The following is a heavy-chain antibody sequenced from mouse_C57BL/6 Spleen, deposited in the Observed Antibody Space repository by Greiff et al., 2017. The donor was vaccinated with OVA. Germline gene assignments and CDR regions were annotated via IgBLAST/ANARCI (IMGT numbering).Heavy chain of an antibody. CDR1: GFSLTSYG. V-gene: IGHV2-5*01. CDR3: AKKGDYYGSWFAY. J-gene: IGHJ3*01. D-gene: IGHD1-1*01. Sequence: QVQLQQSGPGLVQPSQSLSITCTVSGFSLTSYGVHWVRQSPGKGLEWLGVIWRGGSTDYNAAFMSRLSITKDNSKSQVFFKMDSLQADDTAIYYCAKKGDYYGSWFAYWGQGTLVTVSA. CDR2: IWRGGST.